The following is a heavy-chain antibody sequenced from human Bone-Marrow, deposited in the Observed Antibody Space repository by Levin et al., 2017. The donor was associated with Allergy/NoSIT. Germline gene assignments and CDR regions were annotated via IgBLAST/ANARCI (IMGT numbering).Heavy chain of an antibody. CDR2: ISYDETNK. D-gene: IGHD2-2*01. CDR3: AKDIRRRQLLFYGLDV. V-gene: IGHV3-30*18. Sequence: GSLRLSCVASGFTFSDYGMYWVRQAPGKGLEWVAIISYDETNKYYGESMKGRVSISRDDSKNTLFLEINFLRAEDTAVYYCAKDIRRRQLLFYGLDVWGQGTTVTVSS. J-gene: IGHJ6*02. CDR1: GFTFSDYG.